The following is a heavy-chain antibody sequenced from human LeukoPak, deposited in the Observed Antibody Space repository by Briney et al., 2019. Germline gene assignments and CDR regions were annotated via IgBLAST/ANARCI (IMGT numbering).Heavy chain of an antibody. Sequence: SVKVSCKASGGTFSSYAISWVRQAPGQGLEWMGGIIPIFGTANYAQKFQGRVTITADESTSTAYMELSSLRSEDTAVYYCARSIAAAGILYFDYWGQGTLVTVSS. D-gene: IGHD6-13*01. J-gene: IGHJ4*02. CDR1: GGTFSSYA. CDR3: ARSIAAAGILYFDY. V-gene: IGHV1-69*01. CDR2: IIPIFGTA.